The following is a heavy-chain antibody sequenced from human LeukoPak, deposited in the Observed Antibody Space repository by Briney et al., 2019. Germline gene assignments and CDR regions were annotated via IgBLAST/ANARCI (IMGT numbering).Heavy chain of an antibody. J-gene: IGHJ5*02. V-gene: IGHV1-18*01. CDR3: ARDLEQLANLHWFDP. CDR1: GYTFTSYG. D-gene: IGHD6-6*01. Sequence: ASVKVSCKASGYTFTSYGISWARQAPGQGLEWMGWISAYNGNTNYAQKLQGRDTMTTHTSTSTDYMELRSLRSDDTAVYYCARDLEQLANLHWFDPWGQGTLVTVSS. CDR2: ISAYNGNT.